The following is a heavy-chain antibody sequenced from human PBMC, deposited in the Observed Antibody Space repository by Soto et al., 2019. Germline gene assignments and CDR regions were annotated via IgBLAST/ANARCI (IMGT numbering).Heavy chain of an antibody. CDR1: GFTFSSYA. CDR2: ISYDGSNK. J-gene: IGHJ6*02. V-gene: IGHV3-30-3*01. D-gene: IGHD3-10*01. CDR3: ARFLYYYGSGSYYGYGMDV. Sequence: ESGGGVVQPGRSLRLSCAASGFTFSSYAMHWVRQAPGKGLEWVAVISYDGSNKYYADSVKGRFTISRDNSKNTLYLQMNSLRAEDTAVYYCARFLYYYGSGSYYGYGMDVWGQGTTVTVSS.